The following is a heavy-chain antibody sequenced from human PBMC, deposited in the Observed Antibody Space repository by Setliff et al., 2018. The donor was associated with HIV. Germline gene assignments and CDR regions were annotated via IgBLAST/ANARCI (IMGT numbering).Heavy chain of an antibody. CDR2: IYHSEYT. Sequence: SETLSLTCAVYGGSFSSYYWTWVRQAPGKGLEWIGEIYHSEYTNYNPSLKSRVSMSVDKSKNQFSVKLTSVTAADTAVYYCARGHCSGTNCYGVDYYGMDVWGQGTTVTVSS. D-gene: IGHD2-2*01. CDR3: ARGHCSGTNCYGVDYYGMDV. V-gene: IGHV4-34*01. CDR1: GGSFSSYY. J-gene: IGHJ6*02.